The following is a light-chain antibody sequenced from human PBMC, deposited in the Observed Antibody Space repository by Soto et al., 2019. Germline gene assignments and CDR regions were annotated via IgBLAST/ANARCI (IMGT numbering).Light chain of an antibody. Sequence: ELVLTQSPGTLSLSPGERATVSCRASQTITNNYLAWYQQKPGQAPRLLIYGISSRAAGIPDRFGGSGSGTVFSLTISRLEPEDFAVYYCHHYGRSRYTFGRGTKLEIK. V-gene: IGKV3-20*01. CDR1: QTITNNY. CDR2: GIS. J-gene: IGKJ2*01. CDR3: HHYGRSRYT.